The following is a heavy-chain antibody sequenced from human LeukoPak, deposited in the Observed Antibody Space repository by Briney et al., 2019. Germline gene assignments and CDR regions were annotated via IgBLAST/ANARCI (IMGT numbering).Heavy chain of an antibody. V-gene: IGHV4-61*02. Sequence: PSQTLSLTCTVSGASIRGSITSGTCYWNWIRQPAGKGPEWIGRMYNSETTINYNPSLKSRVTISVDTSKNQFSLNVTSVTAADTAVYYCARSTNRVDSWGQGTLVTVSS. J-gene: IGHJ4*02. CDR2: MYNSETT. D-gene: IGHD1-14*01. CDR3: ARSTNRVDS. CDR1: GASIRGSITSGTCY.